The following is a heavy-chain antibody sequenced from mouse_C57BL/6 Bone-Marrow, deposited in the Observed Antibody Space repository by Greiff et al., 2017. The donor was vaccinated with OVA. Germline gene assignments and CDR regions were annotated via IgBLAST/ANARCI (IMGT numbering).Heavy chain of an antibody. CDR2: TWWDDDK. Sequence: QVQLKESGPGILQPSQTLSLTCSFSGFSLSTFGMGVGWLRQPSGMGLEWLAHTWWDDDKYYNPALKSRLIIAKDTSKNQVFLKIANVDTADTATYYCARIVFTRGFAYWGQGTLVTVSA. CDR1: GFSLSTFGMG. D-gene: IGHD1-1*01. CDR3: ARIVFTRGFAY. J-gene: IGHJ3*01. V-gene: IGHV8-8*01.